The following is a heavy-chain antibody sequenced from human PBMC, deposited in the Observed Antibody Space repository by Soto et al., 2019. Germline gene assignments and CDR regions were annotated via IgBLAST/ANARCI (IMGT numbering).Heavy chain of an antibody. Sequence: SETLSLTCTVSGGSVSSYYWIWVRQPAGKGLEWIGRLYNSGNTNYNPSLKSRVIMSAEMSKNQFSLKLSSVTAADTAVYYCARDGSDSYGLDVWGQGTTVTVSS. CDR1: GGSVSSYY. V-gene: IGHV4-4*07. D-gene: IGHD6-25*01. CDR2: LYNSGNT. J-gene: IGHJ6*02. CDR3: ARDGSDSYGLDV.